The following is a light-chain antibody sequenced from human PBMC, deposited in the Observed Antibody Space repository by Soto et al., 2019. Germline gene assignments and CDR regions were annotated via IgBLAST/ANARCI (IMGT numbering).Light chain of an antibody. CDR3: QNYNSAPFT. CDR1: QGISSY. CDR2: AAS. V-gene: IGKV1-27*01. Sequence: DIQMTQSPSSLSASVGNGVTITCRASQGISSYLAWYQQKPGKVPKLLIYAASTLQSGVPSRFSGSGSGTDFTLTISSLQPEDVATYYCQNYNSAPFTFGPGTKVDIK. J-gene: IGKJ3*01.